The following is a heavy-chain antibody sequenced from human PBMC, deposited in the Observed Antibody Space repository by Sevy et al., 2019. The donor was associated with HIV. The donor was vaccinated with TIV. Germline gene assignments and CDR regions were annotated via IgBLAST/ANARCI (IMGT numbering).Heavy chain of an antibody. V-gene: IGHV1-2*02. CDR1: GYSFTGYY. D-gene: IGHD2-15*01. J-gene: IGHJ4*02. Sequence: ASVKVSCKASGYSFTGYYIHWVRQAPGQGLEWMGWINPNNGGTNYAQEFQGRVTMTRDTSISTVYMELSRLKSDDTAVYYCARAPVYRRGGNCYPYHFDYWGQGTLVTVSS. CDR2: INPNNGGT. CDR3: ARAPVYRRGGNCYPYHFDY.